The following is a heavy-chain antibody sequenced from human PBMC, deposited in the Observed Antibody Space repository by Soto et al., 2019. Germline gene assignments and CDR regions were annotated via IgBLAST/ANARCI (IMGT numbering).Heavy chain of an antibody. CDR3: ARDTTRPNYYDSSGYYAHNYYYYGMDV. Sequence: SETLSLTCTVSGGSVSSGSYYWSWIRQPPGKGLEWIGYIYYSGSTNYNPSLKSRVTISVDTSKNQFSLKLSSVTAADTAVYYCARDTTRPNYYDSSGYYAHNYYYYGMDVWGKGTTVTVSS. J-gene: IGHJ6*04. V-gene: IGHV4-61*01. D-gene: IGHD3-22*01. CDR1: GGSVSSGSYY. CDR2: IYYSGST.